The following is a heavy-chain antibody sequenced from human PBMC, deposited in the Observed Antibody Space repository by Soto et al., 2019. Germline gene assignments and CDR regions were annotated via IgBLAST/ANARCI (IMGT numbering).Heavy chain of an antibody. V-gene: IGHV4-39*01. CDR1: GGSISSSSYY. Sequence: SETLSLTCTVSGGSISSSSYYWGWIRQPPGKGLEWIGSIYYSGSTYYNPSLKSRVTISVDTSKNQFSLKLSSVTAADTAVYYCARSSGGLLDFDYWGQGTLVTVSS. J-gene: IGHJ4*02. CDR2: IYYSGST. CDR3: ARSSGGLLDFDY. D-gene: IGHD5-18*01.